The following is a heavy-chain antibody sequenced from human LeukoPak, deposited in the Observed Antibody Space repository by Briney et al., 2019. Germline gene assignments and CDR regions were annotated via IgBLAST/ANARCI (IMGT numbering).Heavy chain of an antibody. D-gene: IGHD5-18*01. CDR2: RYPGDSGT. V-gene: IGHV5-51*01. Sequence: GESLKISSKGSGYSFTSYWFGWVRQLPAQGQGWVGIRYPGDSGTRYSPPFQGQVTISADNSIRTAYLQWRSLKAPAPPGSYCARLRYSYGYGVYWGQGTLVTVSS. CDR1: GYSFTSYW. J-gene: IGHJ4*02. CDR3: ARLRYSYGYGVY.